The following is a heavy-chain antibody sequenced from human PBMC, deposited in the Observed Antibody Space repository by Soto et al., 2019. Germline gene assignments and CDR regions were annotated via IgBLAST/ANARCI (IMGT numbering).Heavy chain of an antibody. CDR1: GGSITSSSHF. V-gene: IGHV4-39*01. J-gene: IGHJ4*02. Sequence: PSETLSLTCSASGGSITSSSHFWGWVRQPPGKGLEWIGTIYFTGNTYYTPSLKSRLTMSIDTSKNEFSLRLNSVTAADTAVYYCSRVDSSSWYYFDYWGQGTLVTVSS. CDR3: SRVDSSSWYYFDY. D-gene: IGHD6-13*01. CDR2: IYFTGNT.